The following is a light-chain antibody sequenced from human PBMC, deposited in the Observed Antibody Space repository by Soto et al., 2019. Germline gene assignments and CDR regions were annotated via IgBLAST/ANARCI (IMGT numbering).Light chain of an antibody. V-gene: IGKV3-20*01. CDR2: GAS. CDR3: QQYGSSLSIT. CDR1: QSVSSSY. J-gene: IGKJ5*01. Sequence: EIVLTHSPGTLSLSPGERATLSCRAIQSVSSSYLAWYQQKPGQAPRLLIYGASSRATGIPDRFSGSGSGTDFTLTISRLEPEDFPVYYCQQYGSSLSITFGQGTRMEIK.